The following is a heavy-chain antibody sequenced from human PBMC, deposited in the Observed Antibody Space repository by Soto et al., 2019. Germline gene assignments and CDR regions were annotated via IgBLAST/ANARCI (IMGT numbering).Heavy chain of an antibody. CDR2: IIPILGIA. CDR3: VRDFTYDKSGYLGSL. V-gene: IGHV1-69*04. CDR1: GGTFSSYT. J-gene: IGHJ1*01. D-gene: IGHD3-22*01. Sequence: ASVKVSCKASGGTFSSYTISWVRQAPGQGLEWMGRIIPILGIANYAQNFQGRLRMTTDTSTKIAYLQLRSLRTDDTAVYYCVRDFTYDKSGYLGSLWGQGTLVTVS.